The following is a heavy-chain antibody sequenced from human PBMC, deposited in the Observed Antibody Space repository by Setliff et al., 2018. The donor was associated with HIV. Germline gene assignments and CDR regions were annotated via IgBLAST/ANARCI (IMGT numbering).Heavy chain of an antibody. V-gene: IGHV3-23*01. D-gene: IGHD2-21*02. CDR3: ARGVPLLPPHY. CDR2: LSGSGGST. J-gene: IGHJ4*02. CDR1: ELTFSNYA. Sequence: GGSLRLSCAASELTFSNYAMTWVRQAPGKGLEWVSSLSGSGGSTYYADSVKGRFTISRDNSKNTLYLRMNSLRAADTAVYYCARGVPLLPPHYWGQGTLVTVSS.